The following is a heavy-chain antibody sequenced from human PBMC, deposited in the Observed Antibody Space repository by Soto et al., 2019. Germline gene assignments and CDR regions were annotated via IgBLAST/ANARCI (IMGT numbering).Heavy chain of an antibody. CDR2: IYYSGST. CDR3: ARWWSGSRQGFDP. D-gene: IGHD3-3*01. Sequence: QVQLQESGPGLVKPSQTLSLTCTVSGGSISSGDYYWSWIRQHPGKGLEWIGYIYYSGSTYYNPSVERRXTXSXDXXKNQCALKLSSVTAADTAVYYCARWWSGSRQGFDPWGQGTLVTVSS. V-gene: IGHV4-31*03. CDR1: GGSISSGDYY. J-gene: IGHJ5*02.